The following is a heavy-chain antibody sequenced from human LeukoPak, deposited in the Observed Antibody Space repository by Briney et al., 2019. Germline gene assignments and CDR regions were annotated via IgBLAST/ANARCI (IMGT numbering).Heavy chain of an antibody. D-gene: IGHD2-21*01. CDR2: IYHSGST. CDR3: AIVRSQEWYYGMDV. Sequence: SGTLSLTCTVSGGSISSSNWWSWVRQPPGKGLEWIGEIYHSGSTNYNPSLKSRVTISVDKSKNQFSLKLSSVTAADTAVYYCAIVRSQEWYYGMDVWGQGTTVTVSS. CDR1: GGSISSSNW. J-gene: IGHJ6*02. V-gene: IGHV4-4*02.